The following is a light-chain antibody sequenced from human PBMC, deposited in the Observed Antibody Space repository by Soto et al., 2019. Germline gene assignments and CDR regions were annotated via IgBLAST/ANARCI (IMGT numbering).Light chain of an antibody. Sequence: XTXXXXXLXXXXGXXATXXXRASQXXDNRXFACYQPNPGQAPRLLIYATSSRATGIPDRFGGSGSGXDFTLTINRLEPEDFAVYYCQQYFASSWTFGQGTKVDIK. CDR3: QQYFASSWT. CDR2: ATS. CDR1: QXXDNRX. J-gene: IGKJ1*01. V-gene: IGKV3-20*01.